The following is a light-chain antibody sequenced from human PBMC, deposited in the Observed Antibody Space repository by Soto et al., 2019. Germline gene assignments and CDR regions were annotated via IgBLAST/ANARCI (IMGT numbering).Light chain of an antibody. V-gene: IGKV1-5*01. J-gene: IGKJ1*01. Sequence: DIQMTQSPSTLSASLGDTVTITCRASQSVSDWLAWYQQKPGKAPKLLISDVSSLESGVPFRFRGSGSETDFTLTISGLQPDDFETYYCQQYNDYSPTFGQGTKVDIK. CDR1: QSVSDW. CDR2: DVS. CDR3: QQYNDYSPT.